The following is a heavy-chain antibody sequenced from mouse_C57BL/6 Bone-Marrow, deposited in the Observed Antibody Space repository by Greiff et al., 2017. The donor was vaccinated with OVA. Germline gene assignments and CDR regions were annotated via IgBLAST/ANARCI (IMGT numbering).Heavy chain of an antibody. Sequence: VKLQESGAELARPGASVKLSCKASGYTFTSYGISWVKQRTGQGLEWIGEIYPRSGNTYYNEKFKGKATLTADKSSSTAYMELRSLTSEDSAVYFCARRLLRSFDVWGTGTTVTVSS. CDR1: GYTFTSYG. CDR3: ARRLLRSFDV. V-gene: IGHV1-81*01. J-gene: IGHJ1*03. D-gene: IGHD1-1*01. CDR2: IYPRSGNT.